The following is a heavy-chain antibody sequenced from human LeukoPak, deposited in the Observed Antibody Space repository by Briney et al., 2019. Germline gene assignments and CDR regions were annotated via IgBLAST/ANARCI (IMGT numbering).Heavy chain of an antibody. CDR1: GGSVSSGSYY. CDR2: IYYSGST. V-gene: IGHV4-61*01. Sequence: PSETLSLTCTVSGGSVSSGSYYRSWIRQPPGKGLEWIGYIYYSGSTNYNPSLKSRVTISVDTSKNQFSLKLSSVTAADTAVYYCARIGGYYFDYWGQGTLVTVSS. J-gene: IGHJ4*02. CDR3: ARIGGYYFDY.